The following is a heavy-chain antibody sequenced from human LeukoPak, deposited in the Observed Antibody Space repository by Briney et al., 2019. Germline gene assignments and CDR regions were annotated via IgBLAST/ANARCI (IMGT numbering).Heavy chain of an antibody. CDR3: TTVFTPIDY. CDR2: IRSKTDGGTT. Sequence: GGSLRLSCAASGFTLSSDWMSWVRQVPGKGLEWVGHIRSKTDGGTTDYAAPVKGRFTISRDESKNTLNLQMNSLKTEDTALYYCTTVFTPIDYWGQGTLVTVSS. V-gene: IGHV3-15*01. CDR1: GFTLSSDW. J-gene: IGHJ4*02. D-gene: IGHD3-10*02.